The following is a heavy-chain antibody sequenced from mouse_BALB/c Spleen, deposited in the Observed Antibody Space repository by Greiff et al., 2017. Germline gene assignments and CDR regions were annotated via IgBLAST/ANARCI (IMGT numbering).Heavy chain of an antibody. V-gene: IGHV3-6*02. CDR1: GYSITSGYY. CDR3: ARFITTVYYFDY. CDR2: ISYDGSN. D-gene: IGHD1-1*01. J-gene: IGHJ2*01. Sequence: VQLKESGPGLVKPSQSLSLTCSVTGYSITSGYYWNWIRQFPGNKLEWMGYISYDGSNNYNPSLKNRISITRDTSKNQFFLKLNSVTTEDTATYYCARFITTVYYFDYWGQGTTLTVSS.